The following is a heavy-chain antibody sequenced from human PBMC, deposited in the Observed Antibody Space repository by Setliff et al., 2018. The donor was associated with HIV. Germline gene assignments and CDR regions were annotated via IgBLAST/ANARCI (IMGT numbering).Heavy chain of an antibody. CDR1: GGSISSYY. D-gene: IGHD2-2*01. CDR2: INHGGST. CDR3: ARTLAYHAFDI. Sequence: ETLSLTCTVSGGSISSYYWSWIRQSPGRGLEWIGEINHGGSTIYNPSLKSRVTISIDTSKTQFSLKLSSVTAADTAVYYCARTLAYHAFDIWGQGTMVTVSS. V-gene: IGHV4-34*01. J-gene: IGHJ3*02.